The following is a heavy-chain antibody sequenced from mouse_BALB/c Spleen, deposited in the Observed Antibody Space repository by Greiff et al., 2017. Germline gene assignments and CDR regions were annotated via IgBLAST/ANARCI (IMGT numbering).Heavy chain of an antibody. V-gene: IGHV2-2*02. CDR3: ARKRGYGNGAMDY. CDR2: IWRGGST. CDR1: GFSLTSYG. Sequence: VQLQESGPGLVQPSQSLSITCTVSGFSLTSYGVHWVRQSPGKGLEWLGVIWRGGSTDYNAAFISRLSISKDNSKSQVFFKMNSLQANDTAIYYCARKRGYGNGAMDYWGQGTSVTVSS. D-gene: IGHD2-10*02. J-gene: IGHJ4*01.